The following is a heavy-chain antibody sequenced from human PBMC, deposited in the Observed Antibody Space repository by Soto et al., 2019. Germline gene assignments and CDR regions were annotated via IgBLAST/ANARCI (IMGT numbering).Heavy chain of an antibody. D-gene: IGHD6-13*01. Sequence: SETQSLTCSVSGGSISDHYCSWIRQPPWKRLEWIGYISYGGRTTYHPSLKRRVTPSVDTSKNHFPLKLSSVPAADTAVYYCAKTYSSNYFDYWCQFTLVAVYS. CDR1: GGSISDHY. CDR2: ISYGGRT. CDR3: AKTYSSNYFDY. V-gene: IGHV4-59*11. J-gene: IGHJ4*02.